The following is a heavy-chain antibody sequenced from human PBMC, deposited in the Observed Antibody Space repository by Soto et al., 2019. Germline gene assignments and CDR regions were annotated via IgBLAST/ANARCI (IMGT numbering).Heavy chain of an antibody. D-gene: IGHD1-20*01. Sequence: VKVSCKASGYTFTGYYMHWVRQAPGQGLEWMGWINPNSGGTNYAQKFQGWVTMTRDTSISTAYMELSRLRSDDTAVYYCARDRYNWKNTRKNWFDPWGQGTLVTVSS. J-gene: IGHJ5*02. V-gene: IGHV1-2*04. CDR2: INPNSGGT. CDR3: ARDRYNWKNTRKNWFDP. CDR1: GYTFTGYY.